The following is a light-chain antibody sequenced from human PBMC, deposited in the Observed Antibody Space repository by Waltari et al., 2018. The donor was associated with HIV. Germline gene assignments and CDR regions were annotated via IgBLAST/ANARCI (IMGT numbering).Light chain of an antibody. J-gene: IGKJ2*01. Sequence: IQVTQSTSSLPASVGARVNLTCRAIQKISTYLNWYQHRPGLAPKLLIYSASSVHTGVPPRFSGSGSGTDFTLSISSLRREDFATYYCQQSYTTPLTFGQGTRLEI. CDR1: QKISTY. V-gene: IGKV1-39*01. CDR3: QQSYTTPLT. CDR2: SAS.